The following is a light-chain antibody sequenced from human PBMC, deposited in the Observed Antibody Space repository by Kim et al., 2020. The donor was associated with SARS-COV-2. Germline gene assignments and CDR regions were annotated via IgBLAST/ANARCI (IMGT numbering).Light chain of an antibody. CDR3: QTWGTGIKVV. J-gene: IGLJ2*01. CDR2: LNSDGSH. CDR1: SGHSSYA. V-gene: IGLV4-69*01. Sequence: SVKLTGTLSSGHSSYAIAWHQQQPEKGPRYLMKLNSDGSHSKGDGIPDRFSGSSSGAERYLTISGLQSEDEADYYCQTWGTGIKVVFGGGTQLTVL.